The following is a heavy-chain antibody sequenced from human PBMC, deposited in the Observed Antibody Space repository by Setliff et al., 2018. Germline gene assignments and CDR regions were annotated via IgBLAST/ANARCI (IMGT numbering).Heavy chain of an antibody. CDR1: GGTFSSYA. Sequence: SVKVSCKASGGTFSSYAISWVRQAPGQGLEWMGGIIPIFGTANYAQKFQGRVTITTDESTSTAYMELSSLRSEDTAVYYCAKGPVKLVVMGFQHWGQGTLVTVSS. V-gene: IGHV1-69*05. CDR2: IIPIFGTA. D-gene: IGHD2-8*02. CDR3: AKGPVKLVVMGFQH. J-gene: IGHJ1*01.